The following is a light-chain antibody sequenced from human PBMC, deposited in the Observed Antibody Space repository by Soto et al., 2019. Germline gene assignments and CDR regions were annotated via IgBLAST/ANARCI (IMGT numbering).Light chain of an antibody. CDR1: QAVNTR. Sequence: MVFTHSPATVPAFTGNRVTLSCMARQAVNTRLAWYQHEPGQATRLLIYLASNRAAGVPARFSGSGSGTDFTLTISDVEPEDFAVYYCHQRQSWPRTFGQGTKV. CDR3: HQRQSWPRT. V-gene: IGKV3-11*01. CDR2: LAS. J-gene: IGKJ1*01.